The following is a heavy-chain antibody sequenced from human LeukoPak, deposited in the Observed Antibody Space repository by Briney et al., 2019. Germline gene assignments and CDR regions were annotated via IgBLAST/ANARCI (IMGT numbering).Heavy chain of an antibody. Sequence: GGSLRLSCAASGFTFNSYAMTWVRQAPGKGLEWVSSISTSSIYIYYADSVKGRFTISRDNARNSLFLQLDSLRAEDTAVYYCARGSSNSGSYYDYFDYWGQGALVTVSS. CDR2: ISTSSIYI. CDR3: ARGSSNSGSYYDYFDY. V-gene: IGHV3-21*01. CDR1: GFTFNSYA. D-gene: IGHD1-26*01. J-gene: IGHJ4*02.